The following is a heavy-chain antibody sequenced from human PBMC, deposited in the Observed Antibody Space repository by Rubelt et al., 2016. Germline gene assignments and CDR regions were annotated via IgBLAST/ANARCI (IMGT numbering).Heavy chain of an antibody. D-gene: IGHD1-1*01. V-gene: IGHV4-34*10. CDR1: GGSFSGYY. J-gene: IGHJ4*02. CDR3: ARDLDKLERRSYFGY. Sequence: QLQLQESGPGLVKPSETLSLTCAVYGGSFSGYYWSWIRQPPGKGLEWIGEINHSGSTNYNPSLKSRVTISVDTSKNQFSLKLSSVTAADTAVYYCARDLDKLERRSYFGYWGQGTLVTVSS. CDR2: INHSGST.